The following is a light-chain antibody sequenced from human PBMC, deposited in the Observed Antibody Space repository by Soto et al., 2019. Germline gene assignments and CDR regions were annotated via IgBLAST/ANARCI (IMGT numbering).Light chain of an antibody. CDR2: GAS. CDR3: QQYNNWPRTWT. V-gene: IGKV3-15*01. CDR1: QSVNSN. Sequence: EIEMTQAPATLSVFPGKRTTISCRASQSVNSNVAWYQQKPGQTHRLLIYGASARATGIPARFSGSGSGTEFTLTISSLQSEDFAVYYCQQYNNWPRTWTFGQGTKVDI. J-gene: IGKJ1*01.